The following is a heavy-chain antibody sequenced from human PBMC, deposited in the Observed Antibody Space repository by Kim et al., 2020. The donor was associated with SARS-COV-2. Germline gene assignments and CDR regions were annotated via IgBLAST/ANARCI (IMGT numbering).Heavy chain of an antibody. D-gene: IGHD5-18*01. Sequence: GGSLRLSCAASGFPFNNAWMSWVRQAPGKGLEWVGRIRSKTDGGTTDYAAPVKGRFTISRDDSKNTLYPQMNSLKTEDTAVYYCTTVKNVDTPYSRWGQGTLVTVSS. CDR3: TTVKNVDTPYSR. V-gene: IGHV3-15*01. J-gene: IGHJ4*02. CDR2: IRSKTDGGTT. CDR1: GFPFNNAW.